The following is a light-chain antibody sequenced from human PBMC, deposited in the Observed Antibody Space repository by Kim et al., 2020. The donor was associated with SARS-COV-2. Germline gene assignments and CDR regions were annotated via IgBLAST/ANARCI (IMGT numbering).Light chain of an antibody. J-gene: IGKJ5*01. CDR3: QQLYSSPIT. V-gene: IGKV1-9*01. CDR2: SAS. CDR1: QGIRSS. Sequence: IQLTQSPSSLSASVGDRVTITCRASQGIRSSLACYQQNPGRAPKLLIYSASTLQSGVPSRFSGSGSGPDFTLTISSLQPGDFATYYCQQLYSSPITCGQGTRLEIK.